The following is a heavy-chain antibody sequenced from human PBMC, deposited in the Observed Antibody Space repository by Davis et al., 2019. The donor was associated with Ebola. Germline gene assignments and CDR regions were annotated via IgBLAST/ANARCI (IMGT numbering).Heavy chain of an antibody. J-gene: IGHJ5*02. CDR3: ARVKSLVFDP. CDR2: INHSGST. Sequence: MPSETLSLTCAVYGGSFSGYYWSWIRQPPGKRLEWIGEINHSGSTNYNPSLKSRVTISVDTSKNQFSLKLSSVTAADTAVYYCARVKSLVFDPWGQGTLVTVSS. CDR1: GGSFSGYY. V-gene: IGHV4-34*01. D-gene: IGHD6-13*01.